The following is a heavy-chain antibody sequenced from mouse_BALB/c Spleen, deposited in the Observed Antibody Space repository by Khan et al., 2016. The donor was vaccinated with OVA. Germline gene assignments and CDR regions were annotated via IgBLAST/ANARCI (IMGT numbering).Heavy chain of an antibody. CDR2: ISTYYGNI. CDR1: GYTFADSG. J-gene: IGHJ3*01. CDR3: TRDGISEFAY. D-gene: IGHD2-3*01. V-gene: IGHV1S137*01. Sequence: QVQLQQSGPEPVRPGASVKISCKGSGYTFADSGMHWVRQSHAKSLEWIGVISTYYGNIKYNQKFEGRATLTVDKYSSTAYMERARMTSEDCAVYFCTRDGISEFAYWCQGTLVTVSA.